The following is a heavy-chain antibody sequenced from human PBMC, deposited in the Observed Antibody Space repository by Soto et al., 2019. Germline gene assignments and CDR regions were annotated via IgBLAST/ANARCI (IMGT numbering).Heavy chain of an antibody. CDR2: INSDGSST. D-gene: IGHD2-15*01. J-gene: IGHJ4*02. Sequence: EVQLVESGGGLVQPGGSLRLSCAASGFTFSSYWMHWVRQAPGKGLVWVSVINSDGSSTSDADSVKGRFNISRDNAKNTLYLQMNSLRAEDTAVYYCVRTSLVVAAATREDYWGQGTLVTVSS. CDR1: GFTFSSYW. V-gene: IGHV3-74*01. CDR3: VRTSLVVAAATREDY.